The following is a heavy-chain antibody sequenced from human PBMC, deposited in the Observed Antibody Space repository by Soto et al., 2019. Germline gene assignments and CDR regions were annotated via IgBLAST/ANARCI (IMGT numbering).Heavy chain of an antibody. CDR1: GFTFSSYG. J-gene: IGHJ6*02. D-gene: IGHD6-6*01. CDR2: ISYDGSNK. Sequence: GGSLRLSCAASGFTFSSYGMHWVRQTPGKGLEWVAVISYDGSNKYYADSVKGRFTISRDNSKNTLYLQMNSLRAEDTAVYYCAKDLTAARPYYYYGMDVWGQGTTVTVSS. CDR3: AKDLTAARPYYYYGMDV. V-gene: IGHV3-30*18.